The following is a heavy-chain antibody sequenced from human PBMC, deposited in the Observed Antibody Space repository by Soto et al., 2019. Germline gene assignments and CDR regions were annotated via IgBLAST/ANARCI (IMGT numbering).Heavy chain of an antibody. J-gene: IGHJ4*02. V-gene: IGHV4-39*01. CDR1: CGSIRSRSGY. Sequence: PSQTKPLTCPVSCGSIRSRSGYRGVLLQPPGKGLEWIGSIYYSGSTYYNPSLKSRVTISVDTSKNQFSLKLSSVTAADTAVYYCARSMTTVVTLDYWGQGTLATVSS. D-gene: IGHD4-17*01. CDR2: IYYSGST. CDR3: ARSMTTVVTLDY.